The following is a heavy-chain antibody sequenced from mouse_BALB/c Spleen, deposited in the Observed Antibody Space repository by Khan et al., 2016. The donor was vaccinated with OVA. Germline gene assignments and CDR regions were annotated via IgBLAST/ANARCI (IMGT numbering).Heavy chain of an antibody. CDR1: GYSITNGYV. J-gene: IGHJ2*01. CDR3: ARTARIKY. V-gene: IGHV3-1*02. CDR2: ISDTGST. D-gene: IGHD1-2*01. Sequence: EVQLQESGPGLVKPSQSLSITCTVTGYSITNGYVWKWIRQLRGSILEWMGIISDTGSTNYTPSLNSRFSLPRDTSTNQSFLRLNSLTTEDTATYNCARTARIKYWGQGTTLTVSS.